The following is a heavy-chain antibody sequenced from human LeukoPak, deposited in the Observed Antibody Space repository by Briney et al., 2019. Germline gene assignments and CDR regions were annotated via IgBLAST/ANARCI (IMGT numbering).Heavy chain of an antibody. CDR3: ARDLRGIVGASTYNF. Sequence: ASVKVSCKTSGYPFTDYGITWVRQAPGQGLEWMGWISTFDSDTRYAQKVQDRLTMTTDTSTTTVYMELRSLTSDDTAVYFCARDLRGIVGASTYNFWGQGSLVTVSS. J-gene: IGHJ4*01. CDR1: GYPFTDYG. V-gene: IGHV1-18*01. CDR2: ISTFDSDT. D-gene: IGHD1-26*01.